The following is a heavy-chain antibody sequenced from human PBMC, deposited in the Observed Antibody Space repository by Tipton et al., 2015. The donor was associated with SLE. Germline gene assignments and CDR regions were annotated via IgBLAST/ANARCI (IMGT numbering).Heavy chain of an antibody. CDR3: ARGPGYSSSWIDY. CDR2: IYYSGST. Sequence: LRLSCAASGFTFSSYSMNWIRQPPGKGLEWIGSIYYSGSTYYNPSLKSRVTISVDTSKNQFSLKLSSVTAADTAVYYCARGPGYSSSWIDYWGQGTLVTVSS. CDR1: GFTFSSYS. J-gene: IGHJ4*02. D-gene: IGHD6-13*01. V-gene: IGHV4-39*07.